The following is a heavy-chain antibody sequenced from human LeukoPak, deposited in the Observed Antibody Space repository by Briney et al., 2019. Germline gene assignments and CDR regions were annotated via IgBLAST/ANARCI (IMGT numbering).Heavy chain of an antibody. CDR2: IYYSGST. CDR1: GGSISSGGYY. J-gene: IGHJ4*02. CDR3: ARVDGYCSSTSCLYSDY. V-gene: IGHV4-31*03. Sequence: SETLSLTCTVSGGSISSGGYYWSWTRQHPGKGLEWIGYIYYSGSTYYNPSLKSRVTISVDTSKNQFSLKLSSVTAADTAVDYCARVDGYCSSTSCLYSDYWGQGTLVTVSS. D-gene: IGHD2-2*01.